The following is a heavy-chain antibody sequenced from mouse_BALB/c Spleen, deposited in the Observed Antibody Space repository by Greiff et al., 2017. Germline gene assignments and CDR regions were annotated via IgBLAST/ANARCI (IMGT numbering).Heavy chain of an antibody. D-gene: IGHD2-3*01. J-gene: IGHJ3*01. Sequence: EVQLVESGPSLVKPSQTLSLTCSVTGDSITSGYWNWIRKFPGNKLEYMGYISYSGSTYYNPSLKSRISITRDTSKNQYYLQLNSVTTEDTATYYCARWLLQVPWFAYWGQGTLVTVSA. CDR3: ARWLLQVPWFAY. V-gene: IGHV3-8*02. CDR1: GDSITSGY. CDR2: ISYSGST.